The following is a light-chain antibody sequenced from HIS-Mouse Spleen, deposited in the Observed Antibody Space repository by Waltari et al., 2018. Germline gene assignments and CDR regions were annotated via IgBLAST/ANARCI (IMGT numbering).Light chain of an antibody. CDR2: DVS. V-gene: IGLV2-14*03. CDR1: SSDVAGDNY. CDR3: SSYTSRSTLV. J-gene: IGLJ2*01. Sequence: QSALTQPASVSGSPGQSITIPCTGTSSDVAGDNYFSWYQQHPGKAPKLMIYDVSNRPSGVSNRFSGAKSGNTASLTISGLQAEDEADYYCSSYTSRSTLVFGGGTKLTVL.